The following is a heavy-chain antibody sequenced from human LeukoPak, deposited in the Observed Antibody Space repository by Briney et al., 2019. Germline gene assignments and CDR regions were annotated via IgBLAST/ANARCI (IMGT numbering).Heavy chain of an antibody. CDR2: IWYDGSNK. CDR1: GFTFSSYG. D-gene: IGHD6-13*01. V-gene: IGHV3-33*01. J-gene: IGHJ4*02. Sequence: GGSLRLSCAASGFTFSSYGMHWVRQAPGKGLEWVAVIWYDGSNKYYADSVKGRFTISRDNSKNTLYLQMNSLRAEDTAVYYYARDMAIAAAGTFDYWGQGTLVTVSS. CDR3: ARDMAIAAAGTFDY.